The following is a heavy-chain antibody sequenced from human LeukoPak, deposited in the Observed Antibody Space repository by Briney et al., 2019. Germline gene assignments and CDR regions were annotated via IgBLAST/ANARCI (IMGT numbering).Heavy chain of an antibody. V-gene: IGHV1-69*13. D-gene: IGHD3-22*01. CDR1: GGTLSSYA. CDR3: AREGYYDSSHYFDY. Sequence: SVKVSCKASGGTLSSYAISWVRQAPGQGLEWMGGIIPIFGTASYAQKFQGRVTITADESTSTAYMELSSLRSEDTAVYYCAREGYYDSSHYFDYWGQGTLVTVSS. J-gene: IGHJ4*02. CDR2: IIPIFGTA.